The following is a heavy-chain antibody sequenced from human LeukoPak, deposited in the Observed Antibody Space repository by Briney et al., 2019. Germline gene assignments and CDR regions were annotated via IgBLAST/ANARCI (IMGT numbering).Heavy chain of an antibody. CDR3: ASALVVAAPFDY. J-gene: IGHJ4*02. CDR2: INAGNGNT. CDR1: GYTFTSYA. Sequence: GASVKVSCKASGYTFTSYAMHWVRQAPGQRLEWMGWINAGNGNTKYSQKFQGRVTITADESTSTAYMELSSLRSEDTAVYYCASALVVAAPFDYWGQGTLVTVSS. D-gene: IGHD2-15*01. V-gene: IGHV1-3*01.